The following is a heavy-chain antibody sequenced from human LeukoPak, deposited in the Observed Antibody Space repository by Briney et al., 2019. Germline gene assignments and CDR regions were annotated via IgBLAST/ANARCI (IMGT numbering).Heavy chain of an antibody. V-gene: IGHV4-39*07. Sequence: SETLSLTCTVSGGPISSSSYYWGWIRQPPGKGLEWIGSIYYSGSTYYNPSLKSRVTISVDTSKNQFSLKLSSVTAADTAVYYCARQYSSGWYGNYFDYWGQGTLVTVSS. D-gene: IGHD6-19*01. CDR1: GGPISSSSYY. J-gene: IGHJ4*02. CDR3: ARQYSSGWYGNYFDY. CDR2: IYYSGST.